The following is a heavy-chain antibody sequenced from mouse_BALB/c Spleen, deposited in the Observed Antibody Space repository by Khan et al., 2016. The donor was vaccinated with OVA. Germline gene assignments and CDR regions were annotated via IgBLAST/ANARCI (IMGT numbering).Heavy chain of an antibody. CDR2: IIPSNDYT. CDR3: EREGVYYRSDGWVDY. CDR1: GYTFTTYT. D-gene: IGHD2-14*01. V-gene: IGHV1-4*01. J-gene: IGHJ3*01. Sequence: QIQLVQSGAELARPGASVKMSCKASGYTFTTYTIHWVKQRPGQGLEWIGYIIPSNDYTNYNQKFKDMATLTADKSSSTAYMQLSSLTSEDSAVLYCEREGVYYRSDGWVDYGGQGTLVTVSA.